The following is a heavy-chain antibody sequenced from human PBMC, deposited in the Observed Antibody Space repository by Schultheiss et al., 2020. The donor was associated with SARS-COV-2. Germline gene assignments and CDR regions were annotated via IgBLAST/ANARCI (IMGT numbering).Heavy chain of an antibody. Sequence: GESLKISCSASGFTFSSYAMHWVRQAPGKGLEYVSAISSNGGSTYYADSVKGRFTISRDNSKNTLYLQMNSLRAEDTAVYYCAKTSIGYCSSTSCPDYWGQGTLVTVSS. D-gene: IGHD2-2*01. V-gene: IGHV3-64*04. J-gene: IGHJ4*02. CDR1: GFTFSSYA. CDR3: AKTSIGYCSSTSCPDY. CDR2: ISSNGGST.